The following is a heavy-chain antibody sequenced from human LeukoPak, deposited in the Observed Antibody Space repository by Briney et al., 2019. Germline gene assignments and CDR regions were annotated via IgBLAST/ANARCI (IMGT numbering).Heavy chain of an antibody. CDR2: ISGGGSYI. D-gene: IGHD4-17*01. J-gene: IGHJ3*01. Sequence: PGGSLRLSCSVSGFTFSSYSMNWVRQARGKGLQWVSSISGGGSYIFYADSVEGRFSVSRDNAKSSVFLQMNSLRAEDTAVYYCARGLGDYDAFDVWGHGTRVTVAS. CDR3: ARGLGDYDAFDV. CDR1: GFTFSSYS. V-gene: IGHV3-21*01.